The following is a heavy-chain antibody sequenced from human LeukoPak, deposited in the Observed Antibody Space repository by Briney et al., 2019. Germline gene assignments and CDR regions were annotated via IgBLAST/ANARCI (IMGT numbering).Heavy chain of an antibody. CDR1: GFTFSSYE. CDR2: ISSSGSTI. D-gene: IGHD5-18*01. Sequence: PGGSLRLSCAASGFTFSSYEMNWVRQAPGKGLEWVSYISSSGSTIYYADSVKGRFTISRDNAKNSLYLQMNSLRAEDTAVYHCARDRVVDTAMAHFDYWGQGTLVTVSS. J-gene: IGHJ4*02. V-gene: IGHV3-48*03. CDR3: ARDRVVDTAMAHFDY.